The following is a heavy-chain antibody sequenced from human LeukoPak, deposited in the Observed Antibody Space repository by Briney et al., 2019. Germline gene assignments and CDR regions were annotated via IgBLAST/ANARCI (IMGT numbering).Heavy chain of an antibody. CDR3: ARGKHTAAIPDY. CDR1: GFTFSTYW. J-gene: IGHJ4*02. D-gene: IGHD6-13*01. V-gene: IGHV3-74*01. CDR2: INADVSST. Sequence: GGSLRLSCAASGFTFSTYWMHWVRQAPGKGLVWVSRINADVSSTSYAESVKGRFTISRDNAKNTLYLQMNSLRAEDTAVYYCARGKHTAAIPDYWGQGTLVTVSS.